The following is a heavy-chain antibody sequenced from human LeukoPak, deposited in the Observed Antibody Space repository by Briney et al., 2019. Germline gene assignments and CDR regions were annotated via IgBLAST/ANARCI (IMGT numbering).Heavy chain of an antibody. V-gene: IGHV3-7*01. J-gene: IGHJ4*02. CDR3: ARDSAGNDY. CDR1: GFTFSTYW. Sequence: GGSLRLSCAASGFTFSTYWTSWVRQAPGKGLEWVANIKQDGSEKYYVDSVKGRFTISRDNAKNSLYLQMNSLRAEDTAMYYCARDSAGNDYWGQGTLVTISS. D-gene: IGHD6-13*01. CDR2: IKQDGSEK.